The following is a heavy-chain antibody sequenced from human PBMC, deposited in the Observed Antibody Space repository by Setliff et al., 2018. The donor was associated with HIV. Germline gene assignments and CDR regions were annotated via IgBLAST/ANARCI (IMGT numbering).Heavy chain of an antibody. J-gene: IGHJ6*03. Sequence: ASVKVSCKDCGYTFSAYYMYWVRQAPGQGLEWMGWINPNSAGTNYAQKLQGRVTMTRDTSISTAYMELSGLRSDDTAVYYCARIDDFWSGPNRAGYMDVWGKGTTVTVSS. CDR2: INPNSAGT. D-gene: IGHD3-3*01. CDR3: ARIDDFWSGPNRAGYMDV. V-gene: IGHV1-2*02. CDR1: GYTFSAYY.